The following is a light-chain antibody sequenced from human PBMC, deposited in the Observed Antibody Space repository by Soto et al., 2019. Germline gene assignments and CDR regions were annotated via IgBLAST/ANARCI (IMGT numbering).Light chain of an antibody. CDR2: GAS. V-gene: IGKV3-15*01. Sequence: EIVMTQSPATLSVSPGERATLSCRASQSVSSNLAWYQQKPGQAPRLLIYGASTRDTGIPARFSGSGSGTEFTLTISSLQSEDFAFYYCQQYNNWGTFGQGTKVEIK. CDR1: QSVSSN. J-gene: IGKJ1*01. CDR3: QQYNNWGT.